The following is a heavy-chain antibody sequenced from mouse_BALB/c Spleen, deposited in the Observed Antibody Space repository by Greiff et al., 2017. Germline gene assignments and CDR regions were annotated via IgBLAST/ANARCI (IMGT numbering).Heavy chain of an antibody. CDR2: ISTYYGNT. CDR3: ARWERDAMDY. V-gene: IGHV1-67*01. CDR1: GYTFTDYA. Sequence: VQLQQSGPELVRPGVSVKISCKGSGYTFTDYAMHWVKQSHAKSLEWIGVISTYYGNTNYNQKFKGKATMTVDKSSSTAYMELARLTSEESAIYYCARWERDAMDYWGQGTSVTVSS. J-gene: IGHJ4*01. D-gene: IGHD4-1*01.